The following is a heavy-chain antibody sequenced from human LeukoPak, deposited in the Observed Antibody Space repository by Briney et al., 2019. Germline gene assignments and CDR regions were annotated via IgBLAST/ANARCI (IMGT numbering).Heavy chain of an antibody. Sequence: GASVKVPCKASGYTFTSYAMHWVRQAPGQRLEWMGWINAGNGNTKYSQKFQGRVTITRDTSASTAYMELSSLRSEDTAVYYCARDKKVVLYYYYGMDVWGQGTTVTVSS. V-gene: IGHV1-3*01. D-gene: IGHD3-22*01. CDR2: INAGNGNT. J-gene: IGHJ6*02. CDR1: GYTFTSYA. CDR3: ARDKKVVLYYYYGMDV.